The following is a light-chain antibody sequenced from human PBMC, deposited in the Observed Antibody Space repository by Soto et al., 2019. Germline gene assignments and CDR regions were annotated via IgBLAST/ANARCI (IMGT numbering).Light chain of an antibody. V-gene: IGKV3-15*01. Sequence: EIVMTQSPATLSVSPGETATLSCRASQSVASAVAWYQHKPGQAPRLLIVGASIRATGVPGRFSGGGSGTEFTLTNSSLQSEDFAVYYCQQYKNWPPLTFGGGTTVEIK. CDR3: QQYKNWPPLT. CDR2: GAS. J-gene: IGKJ4*01. CDR1: QSVASA.